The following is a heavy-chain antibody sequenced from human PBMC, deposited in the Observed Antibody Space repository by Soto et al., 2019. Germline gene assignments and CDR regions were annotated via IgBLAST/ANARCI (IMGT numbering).Heavy chain of an antibody. V-gene: IGHV3-21*01. D-gene: IGHD5-18*01. CDR1: GFTFSSYS. J-gene: IGHJ4*02. CDR2: ISSSSSYI. Sequence: EVQLVESGGGLVKPGGSLRLSCAASGFTFSSYSMNWVRQAPGKGLEWVSSISSSSSYIYYADSVKGRFTISRDYAKNSLYLQINSLRAEDTAVYYCARDQPGYSYGYGLGYWGQGTLVTVSS. CDR3: ARDQPGYSYGYGLGY.